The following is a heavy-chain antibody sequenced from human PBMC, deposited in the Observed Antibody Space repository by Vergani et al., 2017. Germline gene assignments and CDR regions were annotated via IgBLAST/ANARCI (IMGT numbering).Heavy chain of an antibody. CDR1: GFTFSSYA. CDR2: ISGSGGST. J-gene: IGHJ6*03. CDR3: AKPSSYYYYYDMDV. Sequence: EVQLLESGGGLVQPGGSLRLSCAASGFTFSSYAMSWVRQAPGKGLEWVAAISGSGGSTYYADSVKGRFTISRDNSKNTLYLQMNSLRAEDTAEYYCAKPSSYYYYYDMDVWGKGTTVTVSS. V-gene: IGHV3-23*01.